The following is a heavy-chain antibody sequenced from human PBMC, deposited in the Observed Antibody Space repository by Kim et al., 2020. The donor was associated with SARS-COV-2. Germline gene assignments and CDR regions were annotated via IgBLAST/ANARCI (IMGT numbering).Heavy chain of an antibody. J-gene: IGHJ6*02. CDR2: INTNTGNP. CDR1: GYTFTSYA. CDR3: ARGYYDILTGPSYYGMDV. Sequence: ASVKVSCKASGYTFTSYAMNWVRQAPGQGLEWMGWINTNTGNPTYAQGFTGQFVFSLDTSVSTAYLQISSLKAEDTAVYYCARGYYDILTGPSYYGMDVWGQGTTVTVSS. V-gene: IGHV7-4-1*02. D-gene: IGHD3-9*01.